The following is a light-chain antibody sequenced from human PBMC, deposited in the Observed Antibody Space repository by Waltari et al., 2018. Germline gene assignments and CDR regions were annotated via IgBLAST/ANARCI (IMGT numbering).Light chain of an antibody. CDR2: AAS. J-gene: IGKJ1*01. Sequence: LQLTQSPSFLSASVGARVIITCRSSQGIDSYLAWYQQKPGKAPELLIHAASTLQSGVPSRFSGSGSGTEVTLTISSLQPEDFATYYCQQVTSFPRTFGQGTKVEAK. V-gene: IGKV1-9*01. CDR3: QQVTSFPRT. CDR1: QGIDSY.